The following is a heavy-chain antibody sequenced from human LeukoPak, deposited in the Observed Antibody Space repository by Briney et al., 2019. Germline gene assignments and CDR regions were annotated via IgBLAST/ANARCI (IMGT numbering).Heavy chain of an antibody. CDR3: ARSSSSGFDY. Sequence: GGSLRLSCAASGFTFSSYAMSWVRQAPGKGLEWVSAISGSGGSTYYADSVKGRFTVSRDNSKNALYLQMNSLRAEDTAVYYCARSSSSGFDYWGQGTLVTVSS. CDR2: ISGSGGST. V-gene: IGHV3-23*01. CDR1: GFTFSSYA. D-gene: IGHD6-6*01. J-gene: IGHJ4*02.